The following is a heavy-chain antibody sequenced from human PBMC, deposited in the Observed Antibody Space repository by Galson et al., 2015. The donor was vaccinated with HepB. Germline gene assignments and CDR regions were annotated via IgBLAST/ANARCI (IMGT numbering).Heavy chain of an antibody. J-gene: IGHJ2*01. CDR1: GFTFSSYG. Sequence: LRLSCAVSGFTFSSYGMHWVRQAPGKGLEWVAVIWNDGSNEYYAESVKGRFTISRDNPKNTLYLQMNSLRAEDTAVCYCAREGHSGYDYYFDWLLADWYFDLWGRGTLVTVSS. D-gene: IGHD5-12*01. CDR3: AREGHSGYDYYFDWLLADWYFDL. V-gene: IGHV3-33*08. CDR2: IWNDGSNE.